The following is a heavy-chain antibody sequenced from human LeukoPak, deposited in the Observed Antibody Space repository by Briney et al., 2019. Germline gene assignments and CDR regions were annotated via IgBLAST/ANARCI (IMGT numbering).Heavy chain of an antibody. Sequence: SETLSLTCTVSGGSISSYYWSWIRQPPGKGLEWIGYINYSETTNYNPSLKSRVTISVDTSRNQFSLKLTSVTAADTAVYYCARGQGGNYYLNYFDYWGQGALVTVSS. D-gene: IGHD1-26*01. J-gene: IGHJ4*02. CDR3: ARGQGGNYYLNYFDY. CDR1: GGSISSYY. CDR2: INYSETT. V-gene: IGHV4-59*01.